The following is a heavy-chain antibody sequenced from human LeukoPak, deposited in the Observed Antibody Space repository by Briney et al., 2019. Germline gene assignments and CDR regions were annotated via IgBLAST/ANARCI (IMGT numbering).Heavy chain of an antibody. D-gene: IGHD3-16*01. CDR3: ARLPDASLDY. J-gene: IGHJ4*02. CDR2: IYHSGST. CDR1: GYSISSGYY. Sequence: SETLSLTCTVSGYSISSGYYWGWIRQPPGKGLEWIGSIYHSGSTNYNPSLKSRVTISVDTSKNQFSLKLSSVTAADTAVYYCARLPDASLDYWGQGTLVTVSS. V-gene: IGHV4-38-2*02.